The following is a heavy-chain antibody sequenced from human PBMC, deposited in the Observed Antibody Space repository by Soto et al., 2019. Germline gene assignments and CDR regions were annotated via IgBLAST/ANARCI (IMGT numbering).Heavy chain of an antibody. J-gene: IGHJ6*03. D-gene: IGHD3-10*01. CDR2: ISWNSGSI. CDR1: GFTFDDYA. Sequence: GGSLRLSCAASGFTFDDYAMHWVRQAPGKGLEWVSGISWNSGSIGYADSVKGRFTISRDNAKNSLYLQMNSLRAEDTALYYCAKDMGRMVRGGGYYYMDVWGKGTTVTVSS. CDR3: AKDMGRMVRGGGYYYMDV. V-gene: IGHV3-9*01.